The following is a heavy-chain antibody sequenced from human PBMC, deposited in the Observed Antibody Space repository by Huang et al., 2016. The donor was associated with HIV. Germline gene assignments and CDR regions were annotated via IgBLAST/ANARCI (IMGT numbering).Heavy chain of an antibody. CDR3: ARVEGRITIFGVVIKQGAFDV. CDR2: INHSVRT. Sequence: QVQLQQWGAGLLKPSETLSLTCAVSGGSFSAYYWRWIRQPPGKGLEWIGGINHSVRTKYTPSLKSRVTRSLDTSKTQLSLKLNSVTAADTAVYYCARVEGRITIFGVVIKQGAFDVWGQGTMVTVSS. CDR1: GGSFSAYY. J-gene: IGHJ3*01. V-gene: IGHV4-34*01. D-gene: IGHD3-3*01.